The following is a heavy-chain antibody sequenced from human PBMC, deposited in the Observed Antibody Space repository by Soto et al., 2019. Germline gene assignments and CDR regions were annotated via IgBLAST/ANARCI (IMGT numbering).Heavy chain of an antibody. D-gene: IGHD2-2*01. CDR2: INSDGSST. CDR1: GFTFSSYW. Sequence: EVQLVESGGGLVQPGGSLRLSCAASGFTFSSYWMHWVRQAPGKGLVWVSRINSDGSSTSYADSVKGRFTISRDNAKNTLDLQMNSLRAEDTAVYYCARGGYQLLFAFEIWGQGTMVTVSS. V-gene: IGHV3-74*01. CDR3: ARGGYQLLFAFEI. J-gene: IGHJ3*02.